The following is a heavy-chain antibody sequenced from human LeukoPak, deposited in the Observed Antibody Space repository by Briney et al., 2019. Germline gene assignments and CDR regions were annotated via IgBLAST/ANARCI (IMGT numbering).Heavy chain of an antibody. J-gene: IGHJ4*02. V-gene: IGHV3-21*01. CDR1: GFTFSSYS. CDR2: ISSSSSYI. CDR3: ARDLLTMIVVGYFDY. D-gene: IGHD3-22*01. Sequence: GGSLRLSCAASGFTFSSYSMNWVRQAPGKGLEWVSSISSSSSYIYYADSVKGRFTISRDNAKNSLYLQMNSLRAEDTAVYYCARDLLTMIVVGYFDYWGRGTLVTVSS.